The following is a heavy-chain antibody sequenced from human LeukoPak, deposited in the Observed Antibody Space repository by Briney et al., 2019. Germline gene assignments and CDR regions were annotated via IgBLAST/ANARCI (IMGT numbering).Heavy chain of an antibody. CDR1: GYTFTSYG. D-gene: IGHD3-9*01. Sequence: ASVKVSCKASGYTFTSYGISWVRQAPGQGLEWMGWISAYNGNTNYAQKLQGRVTMTTDTSTSTVYMELSSLRSEDTAVYYCARVDILTDYYAAGTYYFDYWGQGTLVTVSS. V-gene: IGHV1-18*01. J-gene: IGHJ4*02. CDR2: ISAYNGNT. CDR3: ARVDILTDYYAAGTYYFDY.